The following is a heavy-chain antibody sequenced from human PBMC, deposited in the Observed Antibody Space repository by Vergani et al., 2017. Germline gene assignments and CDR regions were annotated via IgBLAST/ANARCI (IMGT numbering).Heavy chain of an antibody. CDR1: GMSISNNNYY. CDR3: ARHLRQRARKDVFDS. J-gene: IGHJ3*02. CDR2: IYDSRNN. Sequence: QLQLQESGPRLVKPSETLSLTCSLSGMSISNNNYYWGWIRQPPGKGLEWIGSIYDSRNNNYSPSLKSRVSISVDTSKNQFSLNLTSVTAAATAVYYCARHLRQRARKDVFDSWGHGTLVTVSS. V-gene: IGHV4-39*01. D-gene: IGHD1-14*01.